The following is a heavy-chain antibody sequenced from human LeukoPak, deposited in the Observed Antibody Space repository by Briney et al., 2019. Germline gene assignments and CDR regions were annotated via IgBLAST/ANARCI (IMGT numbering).Heavy chain of an antibody. D-gene: IGHD6-13*01. CDR2: IYYSGST. CDR1: GGSISSGGYS. J-gene: IGHJ6*02. V-gene: IGHV4-31*03. Sequence: SQTLSLTCTVSGGSISSGGYSWSWIRQHPGKGLEWIGYIYYSGSTYYNPSLKSRVTISVDTSKNQFSLKLSSVTAADTAVYYCARETVGGIAAAGSLYYYYGMDVWGQGTTVTVSS. CDR3: ARETVGGIAAAGSLYYYYGMDV.